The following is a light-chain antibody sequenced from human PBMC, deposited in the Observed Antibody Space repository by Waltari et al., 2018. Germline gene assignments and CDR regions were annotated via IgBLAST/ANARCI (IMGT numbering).Light chain of an antibody. CDR3: AAWDDSLKTVI. J-gene: IGLJ2*01. V-gene: IGLV1-44*01. Sequence: QSVLTQPPSASGTPGQRVTISCSGSSSNIGSNTVNWYQHLPGTAPKLRLYSNNQRPSGVPDRFSGAKSGTSASLAIRGLQSEDEADYYCAAWDDSLKTVIFGGGTKLTVL. CDR2: SNN. CDR1: SSNIGSNT.